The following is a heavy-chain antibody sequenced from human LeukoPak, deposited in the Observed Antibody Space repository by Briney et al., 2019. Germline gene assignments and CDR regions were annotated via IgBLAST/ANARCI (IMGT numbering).Heavy chain of an antibody. CDR3: AKTYSSGWSGFDY. CDR2: ISGSGGST. V-gene: IGHV3-23*01. D-gene: IGHD6-19*01. J-gene: IGHJ4*02. Sequence: GGSLILSCAASGFTFSSYALSWVRQAPGKGLEWVSAISGSGGSTYYADSVKGRFTISRDNSKNTLYLQMNSLRAEDTAVYYCAKTYSSGWSGFDYWGQGTLVTVSS. CDR1: GFTFSSYA.